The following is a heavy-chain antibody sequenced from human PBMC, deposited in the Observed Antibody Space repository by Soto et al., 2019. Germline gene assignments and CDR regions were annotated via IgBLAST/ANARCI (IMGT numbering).Heavy chain of an antibody. V-gene: IGHV3-23*01. Sequence: GGSLRLSCAASGFTFSSYAMSWVRQAPGKGPEWVSGINNSGGSTYYAGSMKGRFTISRDNSKNTLYLQMNSLRAEDTAVYYCAKGVFSVDNWGQGTLVTVSS. CDR2: INNSGGST. CDR1: GFTFSSYA. J-gene: IGHJ4*02. CDR3: AKGVFSVDN.